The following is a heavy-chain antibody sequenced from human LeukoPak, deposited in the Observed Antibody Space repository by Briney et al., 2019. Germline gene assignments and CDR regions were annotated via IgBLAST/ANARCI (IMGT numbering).Heavy chain of an antibody. CDR2: ISSSSTII. Sequence: GGSLRLSCAASGFTFSSYELYWVRQAPGKGLKWISYISSSSTIIKYADSVRGRFTISRDDARESLYLQMSSLRADDTAIYYCGASRQYVGAFDIWGHGTLVTVSS. V-gene: IGHV3-48*03. CDR1: GFTFSSYE. D-gene: IGHD3-16*01. J-gene: IGHJ3*02. CDR3: GASRQYVGAFDI.